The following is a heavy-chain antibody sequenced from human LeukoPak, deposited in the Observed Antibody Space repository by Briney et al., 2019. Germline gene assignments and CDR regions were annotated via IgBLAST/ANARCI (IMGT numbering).Heavy chain of an antibody. D-gene: IGHD2-21*02. CDR1: SGSISSYY. V-gene: IGHV4-59*12. J-gene: IGHJ3*02. CDR2: IYYSGST. Sequence: PSETLXLTCTVSSGSISSYYWSWIRQPPGKGLEWIGYIYYSGSTNYNPSLKSRVTISVDTSKNQFSLKLSSVTAAETAVYYCXRDPXSLSVVVTAGHDAFDIWGQGTMVTVSS. CDR3: XRDPXSLSVVVTAGHDAFDI.